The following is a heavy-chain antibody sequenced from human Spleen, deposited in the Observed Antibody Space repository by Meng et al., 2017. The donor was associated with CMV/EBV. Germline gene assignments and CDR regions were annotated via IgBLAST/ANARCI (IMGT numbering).Heavy chain of an antibody. V-gene: IGHV3-21*01. J-gene: IGHJ5*02. CDR1: RIACNSYG. CDR3: ASGWFDT. Sequence: LRLCWETSRIACNSYGMNWGQQEEWKGLKWISAIDESSSYISYAEKVKSRFTISRDNANNSMYLQMNSLRAGDRAVYYCASGWFDTWGQETLVTVSS. CDR2: IDESSSYI.